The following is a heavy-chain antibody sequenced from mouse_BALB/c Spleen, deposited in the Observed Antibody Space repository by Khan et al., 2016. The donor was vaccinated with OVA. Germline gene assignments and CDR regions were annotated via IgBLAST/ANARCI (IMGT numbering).Heavy chain of an antibody. V-gene: IGHV1S41*01. CDR3: ASENYYGRSCYAMDY. CDR2: IGPGSSNT. CDR1: GYTFTSYW. D-gene: IGHD1-1*01. J-gene: IGHJ4*01. Sequence: DLVKPGASVKLSCKASGYTFTSYWINWIKQRPGQGLEWIGRIGPGSSNTYYNEMFKGKATMTVDTYSRTAYIQLSSLSSEDSAVYFCASENYYGRSCYAMDYWGQGTSVTVSS.